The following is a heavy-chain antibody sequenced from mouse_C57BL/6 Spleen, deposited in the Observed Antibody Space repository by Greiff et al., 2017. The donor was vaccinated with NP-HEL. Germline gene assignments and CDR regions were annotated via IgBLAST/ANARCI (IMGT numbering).Heavy chain of an antibody. CDR1: GFTFSDYG. V-gene: IGHV5-17*01. J-gene: IGHJ1*03. Sequence: DVQLQESGGGLVKPGGSLKLSCAASGFTFSDYGMHWVRQAPEKGLEWVAYISSGSSTIYYADTVKGRFTISRDNAKNTLFLQMTSLRSEDTAMYYCAMITTYFDVWGTGTTVTVSS. CDR3: AMITTYFDV. D-gene: IGHD2-4*01. CDR2: ISSGSSTI.